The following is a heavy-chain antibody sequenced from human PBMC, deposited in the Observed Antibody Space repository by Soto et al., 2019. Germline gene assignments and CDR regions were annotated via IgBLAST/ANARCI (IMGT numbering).Heavy chain of an antibody. Sequence: SETLSLTCTVSGGSISSGDYYLSWVRQPPGKGLEWIGYIYYSGSTYYNPSLKSRVTISVDTSKNQFSLKLGSVTAADTAVYYGACGGSWRTDYNWFDPWGQGTLVTVSS. V-gene: IGHV4-30-4*01. CDR1: GGSISSGDYY. D-gene: IGHD2-15*01. CDR3: ACGGSWRTDYNWFDP. CDR2: IYYSGST. J-gene: IGHJ5*02.